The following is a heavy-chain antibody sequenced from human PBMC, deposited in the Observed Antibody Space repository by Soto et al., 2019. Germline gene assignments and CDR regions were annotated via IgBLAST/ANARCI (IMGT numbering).Heavy chain of an antibody. D-gene: IGHD3-22*01. CDR3: AKGTYYYDSSGYPTYFDY. Sequence: GGSLRLSCAASGFTFSSYAMSWVRQAPGKGLEWVSAISGSGGSTYYADSVKGRFTISRDNSKNTLYLQMNSLRAEDTAVYYCAKGTYYYDSSGYPTYFDYWGQGTLVTVSS. V-gene: IGHV3-23*01. CDR2: ISGSGGST. CDR1: GFTFSSYA. J-gene: IGHJ4*02.